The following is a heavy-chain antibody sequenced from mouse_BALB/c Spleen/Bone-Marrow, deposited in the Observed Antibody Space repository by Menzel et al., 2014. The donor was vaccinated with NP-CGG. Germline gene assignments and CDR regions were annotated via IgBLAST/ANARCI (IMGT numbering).Heavy chain of an antibody. CDR3: ARQTYYDYDGYFDY. J-gene: IGHJ2*01. CDR1: GFTFSSYG. CDR2: ISSGGSYT. V-gene: IGHV5-6*02. Sequence: EVKVEESGGDLVKPGGSLKLSCAASGFTFSSYGMSWVCQTPDKRLEWVATISSGGSYTYYPDSVKGRFTISRDNAKNTLYLQMSSLKSGDTAMYYCARQTYYDYDGYFDYWGQGTTLTVSS. D-gene: IGHD2-4*01.